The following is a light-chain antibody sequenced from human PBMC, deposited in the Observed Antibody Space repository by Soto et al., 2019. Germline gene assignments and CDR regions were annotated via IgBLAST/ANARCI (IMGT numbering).Light chain of an antibody. CDR3: QQYNDWPLT. Sequence: IIMTQSPTTLSCAPGERATLSFRARQNFNNNLAWYQQKPGQVPRLLIYHASTGATGIPARFSGSGSGTELTLTISSVQSEDFAVYYCQQYNDWPLTFGGGTKVEIK. V-gene: IGKV3-15*01. CDR2: HAS. J-gene: IGKJ4*01. CDR1: QNFNNN.